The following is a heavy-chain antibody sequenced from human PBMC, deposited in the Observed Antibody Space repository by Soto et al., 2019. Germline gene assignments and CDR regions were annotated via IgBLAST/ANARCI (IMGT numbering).Heavy chain of an antibody. J-gene: IGHJ5*02. Sequence: QVQLQESGPGLVKPSETLSLTCTVSGDSISGGASFWSWIRQPPGKVLEWIANVYYSGSSYYNPCLTSRLTISVDTTKNQFSLQLKSMTAADTAVYYCAKLSCTISTCYFPGWFDPWGQGTLVTVSS. CDR2: VYYSGSS. CDR1: GDSISGGASF. D-gene: IGHD2-2*01. V-gene: IGHV4-31*03. CDR3: AKLSCTISTCYFPGWFDP.